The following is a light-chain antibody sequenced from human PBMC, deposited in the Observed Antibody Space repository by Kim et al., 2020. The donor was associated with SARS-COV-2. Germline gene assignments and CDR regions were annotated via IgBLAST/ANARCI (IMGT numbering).Light chain of an antibody. CDR2: GAS. J-gene: IGKJ1*01. V-gene: IGKV3D-15*01. Sequence: EIVMTQSPATLSVSPGDTATLSCRASQSVSSNLAWYQQKPGQAPRLFIFGASTRATGIPARFSGSGSGTEFTLTISSLQSEDFAVYYCQQYNNWPQGTFGQGTKVDIK. CDR3: QQYNNWPQGT. CDR1: QSVSSN.